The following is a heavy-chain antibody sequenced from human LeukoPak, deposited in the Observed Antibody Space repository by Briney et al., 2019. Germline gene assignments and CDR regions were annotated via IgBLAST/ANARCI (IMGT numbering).Heavy chain of an antibody. V-gene: IGHV3-33*06. Sequence: GGSLRLSCAASGFTFSSYGMHWVRQAPGKGLEWVAVIWYDGSNKYYADSVKGRFTISRDNSKNTLYLQMNSLRAEDTAVYYCAKGVTTVRIYYHGMDVWGQGTTVTVSS. CDR1: GFTFSSYG. CDR3: AKGVTTVRIYYHGMDV. J-gene: IGHJ6*02. CDR2: IWYDGSNK. D-gene: IGHD4-17*01.